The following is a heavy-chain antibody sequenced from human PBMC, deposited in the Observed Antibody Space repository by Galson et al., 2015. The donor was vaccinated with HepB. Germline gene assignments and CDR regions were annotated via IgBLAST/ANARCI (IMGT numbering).Heavy chain of an antibody. Sequence: SLRLSCAASGFPFSSYAMSWVRQAPGKGLEWVSSVSNSGGSTWYADSVKGRFTISRDNAKNSLYLQMNSLRAEDTAVYYCARGGEVNFWSGYYGLSDWFDPWGQGTLVTVSS. D-gene: IGHD3-3*01. CDR2: VSNSGGST. J-gene: IGHJ5*02. CDR1: GFPFSSYA. CDR3: ARGGEVNFWSGYYGLSDWFDP. V-gene: IGHV3-23*01.